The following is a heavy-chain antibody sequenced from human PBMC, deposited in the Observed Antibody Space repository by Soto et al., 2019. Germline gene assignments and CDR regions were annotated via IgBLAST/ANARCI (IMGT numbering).Heavy chain of an antibody. CDR3: ARHDNMTLGSQYSDS. D-gene: IGHD1-1*01. CDR2: MHHSGSI. CDR1: GGSFSGYY. Sequence: PSETLSLTCAVYGGSFSGYYWTWIRQPPGTGLEWIGEMHHSGSIHYTASLKTRATISVDKSRNQFSLQLTSVTAADTALYFCARHDNMTLGSQYSDSWGPGTLVTVSS. V-gene: IGHV4-34*01. J-gene: IGHJ4*02.